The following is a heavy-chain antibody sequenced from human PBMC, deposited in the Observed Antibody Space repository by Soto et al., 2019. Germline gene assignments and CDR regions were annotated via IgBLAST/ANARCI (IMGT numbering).Heavy chain of an antibody. Sequence: SETLSLTCAVYGGSFSGYYWSWIRQPPGKGLEWIGEINHSGSTNYNPSLKSRVTISVDTSKNQFSLKLSSVTAADTAVYYCARVYASGVLQRYNWFDPWGQGTLVTVSS. V-gene: IGHV4-34*01. CDR1: GGSFSGYY. CDR2: INHSGST. CDR3: ARVYASGVLQRYNWFDP. D-gene: IGHD2-15*01. J-gene: IGHJ5*02.